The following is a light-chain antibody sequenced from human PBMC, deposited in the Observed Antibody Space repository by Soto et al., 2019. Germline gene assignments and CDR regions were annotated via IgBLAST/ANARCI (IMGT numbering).Light chain of an antibody. V-gene: IGLV2-14*01. J-gene: IGLJ1*01. CDR1: SSDVGGYNY. CDR3: DSYTSCRAYV. Sequence: QSVLTQPASVSGSPGQSITISCTGTSSDVGGYNYVSWYQQQAGKAPKLIIHEVSNRPSGVSNRFSGSKSGNTASLTISGLQAEDEADYYCDSYTSCRAYVFGIGTKLTVL. CDR2: EVS.